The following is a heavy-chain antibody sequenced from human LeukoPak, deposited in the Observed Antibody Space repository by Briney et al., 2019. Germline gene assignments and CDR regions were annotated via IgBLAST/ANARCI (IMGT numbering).Heavy chain of an antibody. CDR3: ARGVEVEPAAVTAPFDY. CDR2: IIPIFGTA. D-gene: IGHD2-2*01. V-gene: IGHV1-69*05. CDR1: GGTFSTNA. J-gene: IGHJ4*02. Sequence: ASVKVSCKASGGTFSTNAISWVRQAPGQGLDWMGGIIPIFGTANYAQKFQGRVTITTDESTSTAYMELSSLRSEDTAVYYCARGVEVEPAAVTAPFDYWGRGTLVTVSS.